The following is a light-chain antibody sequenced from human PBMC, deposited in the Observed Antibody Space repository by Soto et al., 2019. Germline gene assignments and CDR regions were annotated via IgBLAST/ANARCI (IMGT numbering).Light chain of an antibody. CDR3: QQRSNWLT. Sequence: DIQMTQSPSTLSASVGDRVTITCRASQSISSWLAWYQQKPGKAPKLLIYDASSLESGVPSRFSGRGSGTEFTLTISSLQPDDFATYYCQQRSNWLTFGGGTKVEIK. J-gene: IGKJ4*01. V-gene: IGKV1-5*01. CDR2: DAS. CDR1: QSISSW.